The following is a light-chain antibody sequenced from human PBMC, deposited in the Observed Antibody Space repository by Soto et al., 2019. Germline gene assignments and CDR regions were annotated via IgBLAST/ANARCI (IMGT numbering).Light chain of an antibody. Sequence: QSALTQPASVSGSPGQSITISCTGTSSDVAFYNHVSWYQQHPGKAPKLLIYGNSNRPSGVPDRFSGFKSGTSASLAITGLQAEDEADYYCQSYDSLLSGYVFGTGTKVTVL. CDR1: SSDVAFYNH. CDR3: QSYDSLLSGYV. V-gene: IGLV2-14*03. CDR2: GNS. J-gene: IGLJ1*01.